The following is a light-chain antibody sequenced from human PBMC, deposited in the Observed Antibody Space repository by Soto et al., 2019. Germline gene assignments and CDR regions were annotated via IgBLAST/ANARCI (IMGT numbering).Light chain of an antibody. Sequence: QPVLTQSPSASASLGASVKFICTLSGGHSSYAIAWHQQQPEKGPRYLMKINSDGSHSKGDGIPDRFSGSSSGAERYLTISSLQSEDEADYYCQTWGTGIRVFGTGTKLTVL. V-gene: IGLV4-69*01. J-gene: IGLJ1*01. CDR2: INSDGSH. CDR1: GGHSSYA. CDR3: QTWGTGIRV.